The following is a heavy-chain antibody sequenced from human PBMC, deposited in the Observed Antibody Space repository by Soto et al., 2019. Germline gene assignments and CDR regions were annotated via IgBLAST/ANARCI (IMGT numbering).Heavy chain of an antibody. V-gene: IGHV4-59*01. CDR2: IYYSGST. J-gene: IGHJ6*02. CDR3: ARVYDGDYGGQVGYYYYGMDV. D-gene: IGHD4-17*01. Sequence: SETLSLTCTVSGGSISSYYWSWIRQPPGKGLEWIGYIYYSGSTNYNPSLKSRVTISVDTSKNQFSPKLSSVTAADTAVYYCARVYDGDYGGQVGYYYYGMDVWGQGTTVTVS. CDR1: GGSISSYY.